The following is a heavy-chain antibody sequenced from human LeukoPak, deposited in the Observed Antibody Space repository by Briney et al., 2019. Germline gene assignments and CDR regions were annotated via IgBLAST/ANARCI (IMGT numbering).Heavy chain of an antibody. Sequence: GGSLRLSCVASGFTFSSYSMNWVRQAPGKGLEWVSSISSSSTYIYYTDSMKGRFTISRDNAKNSLYLQMNSLRAEDTAVYYCAKVLRVDTAINFMNDRRLLALDYWGQGTLVTVSS. J-gene: IGHJ4*02. CDR1: GFTFSSYS. CDR3: AKVLRVDTAINFMNDRRLLALDY. CDR2: ISSSSTYI. D-gene: IGHD5-18*01. V-gene: IGHV3-21*04.